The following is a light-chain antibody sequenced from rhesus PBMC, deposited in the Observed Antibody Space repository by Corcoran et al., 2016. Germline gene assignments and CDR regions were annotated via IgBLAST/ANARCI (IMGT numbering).Light chain of an antibody. CDR1: ESVSFFGITL. Sequence: DIVLTQSPASLAVSPGQRATITCRASESVSFFGITLIHWYQQKPGKPPKLLNYQASNKDTGVPARFSGSGSGTDFTLTINPVEADDAADYYCLQSKNSLMYSFGQGTKVEIK. J-gene: IGKJ2*01. V-gene: IGKV7-13*01. CDR3: LQSKNSLMYS. CDR2: QAS.